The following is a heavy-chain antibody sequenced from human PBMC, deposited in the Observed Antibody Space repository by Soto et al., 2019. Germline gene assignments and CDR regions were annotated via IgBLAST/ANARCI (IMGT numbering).Heavy chain of an antibody. Sequence: PGGSLRLSCSASGFTFSNYAMHWVRQAPGKGLEYVSDIISNGGSTYYADSVKGRFTSSRDNSKNTLYLQMSSLGAEDTAIYYCIKVLAGYYYYLDSWGQGTLVTVSS. J-gene: IGHJ4*02. V-gene: IGHV3-64D*06. CDR3: IKVLAGYYYYLDS. D-gene: IGHD3-10*01. CDR2: IISNGGST. CDR1: GFTFSNYA.